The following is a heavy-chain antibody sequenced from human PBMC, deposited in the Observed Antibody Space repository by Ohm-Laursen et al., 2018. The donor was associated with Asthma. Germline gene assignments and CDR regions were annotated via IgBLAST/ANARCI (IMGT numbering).Heavy chain of an antibody. CDR3: ARAGAYWGPHYYGMDV. V-gene: IGHV3-30-3*01. Sequence: SLRLSCTASGFTFSSYAMHWVRQAPGKGLEWVAVISYDGSNKYYADSVKGRFTISRDNSKNTLYLQMNSLRAEDTAVYYCARAGAYWGPHYYGMDVWGQGTTATVSS. CDR2: ISYDGSNK. J-gene: IGHJ6*02. CDR1: GFTFSSYA. D-gene: IGHD7-27*01.